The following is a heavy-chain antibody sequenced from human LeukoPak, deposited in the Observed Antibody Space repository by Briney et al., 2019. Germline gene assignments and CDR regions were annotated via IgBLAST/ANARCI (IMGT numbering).Heavy chain of an antibody. D-gene: IGHD2-21*02. Sequence: ASVKVSCKASGYTFTGYYMHWVRQAPGQGIEGMGRINPNSGGTNYEQKFQGRVTMNRDTEMRRAYMEVSSLTSDDTAVYYCARATTAAYCGGDCYSGTDYWGQGTLVTVSS. CDR3: ARATTAAYCGGDCYSGTDY. J-gene: IGHJ4*02. CDR1: GYTFTGYY. V-gene: IGHV1-2*06. CDR2: INPNSGGT.